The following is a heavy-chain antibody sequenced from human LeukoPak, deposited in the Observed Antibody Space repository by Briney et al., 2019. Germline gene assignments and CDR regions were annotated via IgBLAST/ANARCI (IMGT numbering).Heavy chain of an antibody. J-gene: IGHJ6*02. CDR2: IKQDGSEK. V-gene: IGHV3-7*01. CDR1: GFTFSSYW. D-gene: IGHD2-15*01. CDR3: ARQEGYCSGGSCYSYYYGMDV. Sequence: GGSLRLSCAASGFTFSSYWMSWVRQAPGKGLEWVANIKQDGSEKYYVDSVKGRFTISRDNAKNSLYLQMNSLRAEDTAVYYCARQEGYCSGGSCYSYYYGMDVWGQGTTVTVSS.